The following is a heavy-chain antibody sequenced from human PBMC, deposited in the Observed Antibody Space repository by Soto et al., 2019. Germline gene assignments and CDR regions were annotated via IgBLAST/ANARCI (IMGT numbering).Heavy chain of an antibody. V-gene: IGHV3-23*01. D-gene: IGHD2-8*02. CDR1: GFTFSSYD. J-gene: IGHJ3*02. CDR3: AKATATGGGAFDI. Sequence: GGSLRLSCAASGFTFSSYDMRWVRQVPGKGLEWVSTILVGGSTYYADSVKGRFTISRDRSKNTVFLQMNSLTAGDTAVYYCAKATATGGGAFDICGQGTMVTVSS. CDR2: ILVGGST.